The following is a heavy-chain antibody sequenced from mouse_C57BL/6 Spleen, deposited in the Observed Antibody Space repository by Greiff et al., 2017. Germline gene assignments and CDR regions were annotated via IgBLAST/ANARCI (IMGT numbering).Heavy chain of an antibody. CDR1: GFTFSSYG. Sequence: EVQLLESGGDLVKPGGSLKLSCAASGFTFSSYGMSWVRQTPDKRLEWVATISSGGSYTYYPDSVKGRFTVTRDNAKNTLYLQMSSLTSEDTAMYYCARQTTVVPDFDYWGQGTTLTVSS. V-gene: IGHV5-6*01. D-gene: IGHD1-1*01. J-gene: IGHJ2*01. CDR2: ISSGGSYT. CDR3: ARQTTVVPDFDY.